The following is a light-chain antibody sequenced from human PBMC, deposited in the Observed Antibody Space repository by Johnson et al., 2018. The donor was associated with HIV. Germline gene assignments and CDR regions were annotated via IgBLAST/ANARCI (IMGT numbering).Light chain of an antibody. CDR2: DNN. J-gene: IGLJ1*01. Sequence: QSVLTQPPSVSAAPGQKVTISCSGSSSDMGNYAVSWYQQLPGTAPKLLIYDNNKRPSGIPDRFSGSKSGTSATLAITGLQTGDEADYYCGTWDSSLNAGVFGTVTRVTVL. CDR3: GTWDSSLNAGV. CDR1: SSDMGNYA. V-gene: IGLV1-51*01.